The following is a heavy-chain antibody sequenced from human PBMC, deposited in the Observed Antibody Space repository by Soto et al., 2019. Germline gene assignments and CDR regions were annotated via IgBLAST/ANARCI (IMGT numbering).Heavy chain of an antibody. J-gene: IGHJ5*02. CDR3: ARVAASGSYSDNWFDP. D-gene: IGHD3-10*01. Sequence: ASVKVSCKASGYTFTSYGISWVRQAPGQGFQWMGWINTYNGNTDYEQRLQGRVTLTTDTSTSTAYMELRSLRSDDSAVYYCARVAASGSYSDNWFDPWGQGTLVTVSS. CDR1: GYTFTSYG. CDR2: INTYNGNT. V-gene: IGHV1-18*01.